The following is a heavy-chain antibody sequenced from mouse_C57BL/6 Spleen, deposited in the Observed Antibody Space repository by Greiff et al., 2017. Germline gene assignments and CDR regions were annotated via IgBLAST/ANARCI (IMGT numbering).Heavy chain of an antibody. CDR3: ARTGENTFDY. CDR2: IDPSDSYT. V-gene: IGHV1-69*01. D-gene: IGHD4-1*01. Sequence: QVHVKQPGAELVMPGASVKLSCKASGYTFTSYWMHWVKQRPGQGLEWIGEIDPSDSYTNYNQKFKGKSTLTVDKSSSTAYMQLSSLTSEDSAVYYCARTGENTFDYWGQGTTLTVSS. CDR1: GYTFTSYW. J-gene: IGHJ2*01.